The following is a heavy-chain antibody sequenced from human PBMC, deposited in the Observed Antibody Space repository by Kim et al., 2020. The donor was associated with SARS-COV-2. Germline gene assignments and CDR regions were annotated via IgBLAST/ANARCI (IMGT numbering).Heavy chain of an antibody. V-gene: IGHV4-39*01. J-gene: IGHJ3*02. CDR3: ARHLYDILTGHFDAFDI. D-gene: IGHD3-9*01. Sequence: LKSRVTISVDTSKNQFSLKLTSVTAADTAVYYCARHLYDILTGHFDAFDIWGQGTMVTVSS.